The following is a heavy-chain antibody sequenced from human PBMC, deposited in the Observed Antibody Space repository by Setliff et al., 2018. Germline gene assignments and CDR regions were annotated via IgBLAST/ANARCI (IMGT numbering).Heavy chain of an antibody. CDR2: IHAGNGNT. Sequence: ASVKVSCKASGYTFTSYAMHWVRQAPGQRLEWMGWIHAGNGNTKYSQKFQGRVTITRDKSTSTAYMELSGLRSEDTALYYCARLHCSGSSCYYDYWGQGTLVTVSS. V-gene: IGHV1-3*01. CDR1: GYTFTSYA. J-gene: IGHJ4*02. CDR3: ARLHCSGSSCYYDY. D-gene: IGHD2-15*01.